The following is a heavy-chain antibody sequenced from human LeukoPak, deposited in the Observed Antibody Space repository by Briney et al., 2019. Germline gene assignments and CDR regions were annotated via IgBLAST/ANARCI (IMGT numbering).Heavy chain of an antibody. CDR1: GYTFTSYD. J-gene: IGHJ4*02. CDR2: INPNSGGT. CDR3: ASPLFRRGGSS. Sequence: ASVKVSCKASGYTFTSYDINWVRQATGQGLEWMGWINPNSGGTNYAQKFQGRVTMTRDTSISTAYMELSRLRSDDTAVYYCASPLFRRGGSSWGQGTLVTVSS. V-gene: IGHV1-2*02.